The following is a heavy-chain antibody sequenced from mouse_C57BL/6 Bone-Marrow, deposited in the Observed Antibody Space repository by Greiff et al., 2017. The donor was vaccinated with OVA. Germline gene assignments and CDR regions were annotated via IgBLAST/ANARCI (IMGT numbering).Heavy chain of an antibody. Sequence: QVQLQQSGAELVRPGTSVKVSCKASGYAFTNYLIEWVKQRPGQGLEWIGVINPGSGGTNYNEKFKGKATLTADKSSSTAYMQLSSLTSEDSAVYCCARRPYYSNTGYFDYWGQGTTLTVSS. CDR2: INPGSGGT. V-gene: IGHV1-54*01. D-gene: IGHD2-5*01. CDR1: GYAFTNYL. J-gene: IGHJ2*01. CDR3: ARRPYYSNTGYFDY.